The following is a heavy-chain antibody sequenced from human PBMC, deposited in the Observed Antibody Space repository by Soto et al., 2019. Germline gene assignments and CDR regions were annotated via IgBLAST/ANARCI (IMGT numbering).Heavy chain of an antibody. D-gene: IGHD1-26*01. Sequence: GGSLRLSCAASGFTFRSSAMSWVRQAPGKGLEWVSGISDGGDSTYYADSVKGRFSISRDNSKNTLYLQMSSLRAEDTAVYYCAKDIVGTVPDYFDYWGQGTLVTVSS. CDR3: AKDIVGTVPDYFDY. CDR1: GFTFRSSA. J-gene: IGHJ4*02. CDR2: ISDGGDST. V-gene: IGHV3-23*01.